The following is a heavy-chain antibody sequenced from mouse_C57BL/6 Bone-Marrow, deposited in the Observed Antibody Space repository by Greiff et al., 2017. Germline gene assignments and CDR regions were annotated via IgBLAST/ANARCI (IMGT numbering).Heavy chain of an antibody. CDR3: ARRRSFYYGYGGYFDV. J-gene: IGHJ1*03. CDR1: GYTFTSYW. CDR2: IYPGSGST. Sequence: QVQLQQPGAELVKPGASVKMSCKASGYTFTSYWITWVKQRPGQGLEWIGDIYPGSGSTNYNEKFKSKATLTVDTSSSTAYMELHSLTSEDSAVYFCARRRSFYYGYGGYFDVWGTGTTVTVSS. V-gene: IGHV1-55*01. D-gene: IGHD2-2*01.